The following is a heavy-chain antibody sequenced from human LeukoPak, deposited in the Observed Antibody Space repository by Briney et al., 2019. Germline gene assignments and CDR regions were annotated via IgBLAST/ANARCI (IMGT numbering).Heavy chain of an antibody. V-gene: IGHV3-20*04. CDR1: GFTFDDYG. CDR2: INWNGGST. J-gene: IGHJ4*02. D-gene: IGHD3-10*01. Sequence: PGGSLRLSCAASGFTFDDYGMSWVRQAPGKGLEWVSGINWNGGSTGYADPVKGRFTISRDNAKNSLYLQMNSLRAEDTALYYCARDTLYYGSTHFDYWGQGTLVTVSS. CDR3: ARDTLYYGSTHFDY.